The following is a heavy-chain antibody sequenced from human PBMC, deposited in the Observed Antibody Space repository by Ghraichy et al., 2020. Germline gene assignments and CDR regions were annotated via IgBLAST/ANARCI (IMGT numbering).Heavy chain of an antibody. J-gene: IGHJ4*02. D-gene: IGHD2-21*02. Sequence: TLSLTCTAHGGSFSDYYWTWIRQPAGKGLEWIGEVTHSGITNYNPSLKSRVTISVDTSKSHFALKVTSVTAADTAVYYCVRGRDCGGDCVLRQWGQGTLVTVSS. V-gene: IGHV4-34*01. CDR3: VRGRDCGGDCVLRQ. CDR2: VTHSGIT. CDR1: GGSFSDYY.